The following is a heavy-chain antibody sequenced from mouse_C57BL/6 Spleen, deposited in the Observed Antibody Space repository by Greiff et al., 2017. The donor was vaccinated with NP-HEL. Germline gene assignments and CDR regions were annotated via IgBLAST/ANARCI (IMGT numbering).Heavy chain of an antibody. V-gene: IGHV1-61*01. CDR3: ARRGDYDDY. CDR1: GYTFTSYW. J-gene: IGHJ2*01. D-gene: IGHD2-4*01. CDR2: IYPSDSET. Sequence: QVQLKESGAELVRPGSSVKLSCKASGYTFTSYWMDWVKQRPGQGLEWIGNIYPSDSETHYNQKFKDKATLTVAKSSSTAYMQLSSLTSEDSAVYYCARRGDYDDYWGQGTTLTVSS.